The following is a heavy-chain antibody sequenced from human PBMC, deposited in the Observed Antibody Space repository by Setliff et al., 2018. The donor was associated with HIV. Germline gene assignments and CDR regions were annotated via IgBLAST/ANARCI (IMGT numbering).Heavy chain of an antibody. Sequence: PSETLSLTCSVSGGSISSGTDYWSWIRQPAGKGLEWIGRIYTSGSTNYNPSLKSRVTISVDTSKNQFSLSLSSVTAADTAVYYCATFPTTVTALGSNYWGQGTLVTVSS. J-gene: IGHJ4*02. CDR2: IYTSGST. D-gene: IGHD2-21*02. CDR1: GGSISSGTDY. V-gene: IGHV4-61*02. CDR3: ATFPTTVTALGSNY.